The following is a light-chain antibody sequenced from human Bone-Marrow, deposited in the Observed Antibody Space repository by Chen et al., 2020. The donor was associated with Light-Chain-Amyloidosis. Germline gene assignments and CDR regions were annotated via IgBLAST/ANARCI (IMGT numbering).Light chain of an antibody. Sequence: SYELTQPPSVSVSPGQTARITCSGAALSKQYACWYQQKAGQAPVLVIYKDSERPSGIPERFSGSSSGTTVTLTISGVQAEDEADYYCQSADSSGTSRVFGGGTKLTVL. CDR1: ALSKQY. V-gene: IGLV3-25*03. CDR3: QSADSSGTSRV. J-gene: IGLJ3*02. CDR2: KDS.